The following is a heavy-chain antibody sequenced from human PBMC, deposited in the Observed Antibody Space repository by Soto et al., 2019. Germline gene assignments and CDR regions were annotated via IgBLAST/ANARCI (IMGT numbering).Heavy chain of an antibody. Sequence: VASVKVSCKASGYTFTNYGITWVRQAPGQGLEWMGWISAYNGNTHYTQRLQGRVTMTTDTSTSTAYMELRGLRSEDTAVYYCARVFYMTTVNWFDPWGQGTLVTVSS. V-gene: IGHV1-18*01. CDR3: ARVFYMTTVNWFDP. D-gene: IGHD4-4*01. CDR2: ISAYNGNT. J-gene: IGHJ5*02. CDR1: GYTFTNYG.